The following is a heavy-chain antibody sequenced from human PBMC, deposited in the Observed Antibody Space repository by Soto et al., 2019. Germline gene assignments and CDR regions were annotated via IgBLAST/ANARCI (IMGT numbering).Heavy chain of an antibody. CDR2: INHSGST. Sequence: SSETLSLTCAVYGGSFSGYYWSWIRQPPGKGLEWIGEINHSGSTNYNPSLKSRVTISVDTSKNQFSLKLSSVTAADTAVYYCARAATRYYYYGMDVWGQGTTVTVSS. CDR1: GGSFSGYY. V-gene: IGHV4-34*01. J-gene: IGHJ6*02. CDR3: ARAATRYYYYGMDV. D-gene: IGHD2-15*01.